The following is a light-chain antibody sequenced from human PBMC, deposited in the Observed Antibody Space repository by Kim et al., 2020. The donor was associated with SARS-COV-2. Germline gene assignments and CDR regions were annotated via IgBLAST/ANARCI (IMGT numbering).Light chain of an antibody. J-gene: IGLJ2*01. V-gene: IGLV2-8*01. CDR2: EVS. Sequence: QSALTQPPSASGSRGQSVTISCTGTSSDVGGHNYVSWYQQHPGKAPKLMIYEVSKRPSGVPDRFSGSKSGNTASLTVSGLQAEDEADYYCSSYAGSNNLGVFGGGTQLTVL. CDR1: SSDVGGHNY. CDR3: SSYAGSNNLGV.